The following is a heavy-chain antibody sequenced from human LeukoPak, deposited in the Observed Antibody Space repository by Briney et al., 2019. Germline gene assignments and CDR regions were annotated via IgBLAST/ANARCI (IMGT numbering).Heavy chain of an antibody. Sequence: GGSLRLSCAASGFTFSSYWMHWVRQAPEKGLEWVANIKQDGSEKYYVDSVKGRFTISRDNAKNSLYLQMNSLRAEDTAVYYCARDGYCSSTSCFDYYYYGMDVWGQGTTVTVSS. D-gene: IGHD2-2*03. CDR2: IKQDGSEK. J-gene: IGHJ6*02. CDR1: GFTFSSYW. CDR3: ARDGYCSSTSCFDYYYYGMDV. V-gene: IGHV3-7*01.